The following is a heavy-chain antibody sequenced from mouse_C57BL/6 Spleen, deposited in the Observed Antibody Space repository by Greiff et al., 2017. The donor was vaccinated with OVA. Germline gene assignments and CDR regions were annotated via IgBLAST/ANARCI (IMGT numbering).Heavy chain of an antibody. Sequence: VQLQQSGAELVRPGASVTLSCKASGYTFTDYEMHWVKQTPVHGLEWIGAIDPETGGTAYNQKFKGKAILTADKSSSTAYMELRSLTSEDSAVYYCTRGGSNYYFDYWGKGTTLTVSS. CDR2: IDPETGGT. J-gene: IGHJ2*01. CDR3: TRGGSNYYFDY. CDR1: GYTFTDYE. D-gene: IGHD2-5*01. V-gene: IGHV1-15*01.